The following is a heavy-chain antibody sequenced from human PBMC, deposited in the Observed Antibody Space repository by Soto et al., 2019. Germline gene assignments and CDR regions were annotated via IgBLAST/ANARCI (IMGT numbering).Heavy chain of an antibody. D-gene: IGHD2-15*01. V-gene: IGHV4-61*08. J-gene: IGHJ5*02. CDR3: ASSRRFGYCSGGSCSPSTRFDP. Sequence: PSETLSLTCIVSGASITSGGYYYHWIRQHPGKGLEWIGYVFHSGSTNYNPSLKSRVTISVDTSKNQFSLKLSSVTAADTAVYYCASSRRFGYCSGGSCSPSTRFDPWGQGTLVTVSS. CDR1: GASITSGGYY. CDR2: VFHSGST.